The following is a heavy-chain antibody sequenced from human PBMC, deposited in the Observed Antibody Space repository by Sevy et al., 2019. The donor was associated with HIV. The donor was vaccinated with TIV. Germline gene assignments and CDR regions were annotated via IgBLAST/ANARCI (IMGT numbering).Heavy chain of an antibody. D-gene: IGHD2-15*01. J-gene: IGHJ3*01. CDR3: ARGLRCSAGKGCAFDV. CDR2: IYSGGGT. Sequence: GGSLRLSCAASGFTVSSNYMTWVRQAPGKGLEWVSIIYSGGGTYYADSVKGRFTISRDNSKNTLYLQMNSLRAEETAVYFCARGLRCSAGKGCAFDVWGQGTLVTVSS. CDR1: GFTVSSNY. V-gene: IGHV3-53*01.